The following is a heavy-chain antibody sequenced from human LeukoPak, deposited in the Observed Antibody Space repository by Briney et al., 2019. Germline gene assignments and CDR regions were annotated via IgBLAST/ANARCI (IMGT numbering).Heavy chain of an antibody. J-gene: IGHJ4*02. Sequence: GGSLRLSCAASGFTFSSYAMSWVRQAPGNGLEWVSAISGSGGSTYYADSVKGRSTISRDNSKNTLYLQMNSLRAEDMAVYYCAKDDLVVAAATFFGYWGQGTLVTVSP. CDR1: GFTFSSYA. CDR2: ISGSGGST. V-gene: IGHV3-23*01. CDR3: AKDDLVVAAATFFGY. D-gene: IGHD2-15*01.